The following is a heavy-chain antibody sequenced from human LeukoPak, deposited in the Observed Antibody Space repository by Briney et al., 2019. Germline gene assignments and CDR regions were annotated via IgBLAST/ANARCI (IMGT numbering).Heavy chain of an antibody. Sequence: ASVKVSCKTSGYTFTRYGITWVRQAPGQGLEWMGWISTYNGNTNYAQKLQGRVTMTTDTSTSTAYMELRSLRYDDTAVYYCARSLDASWLQCPEFWGQGTLVTVPP. D-gene: IGHD5-24*01. J-gene: IGHJ4*02. CDR3: ARSLDASWLQCPEF. V-gene: IGHV1-18*01. CDR2: ISTYNGNT. CDR1: GYTFTRYG.